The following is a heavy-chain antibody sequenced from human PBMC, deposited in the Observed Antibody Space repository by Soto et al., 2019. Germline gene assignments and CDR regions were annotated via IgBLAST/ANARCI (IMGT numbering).Heavy chain of an antibody. Sequence: PSETLSLTCAVSGGSISSGGYSWSWIRQPPGKGLEWIGYIHHSGSTYYNPSLKSRVTISVDRSKNQFSLKLSSVTAADTAVYYCARGKYGSSDYYYAGYWGQGTLVTVSS. CDR2: IHHSGST. J-gene: IGHJ4*02. V-gene: IGHV4-30-2*01. CDR3: ARGKYGSSDYYYAGY. CDR1: GGSISSGGYS. D-gene: IGHD3-22*01.